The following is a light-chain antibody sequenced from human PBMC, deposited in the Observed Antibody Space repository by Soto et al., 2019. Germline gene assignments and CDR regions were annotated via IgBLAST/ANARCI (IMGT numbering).Light chain of an antibody. CDR3: AAWDVTLNGHV. CDR2: VTD. V-gene: IGLV1-44*01. Sequence: QSVLTQPPSVSGTLGQGVTISCSGSTSNIGENTVAWFQQLPGTAPKVLIYVTDRRPSGVPDRFSGSKSGTSAYLAISGLQSEDEAVYYCAAWDVTLNGHVFGTGTKVTVL. J-gene: IGLJ1*01. CDR1: TSNIGENT.